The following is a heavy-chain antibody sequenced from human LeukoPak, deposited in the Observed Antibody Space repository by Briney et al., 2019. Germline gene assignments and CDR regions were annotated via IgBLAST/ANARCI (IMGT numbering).Heavy chain of an antibody. D-gene: IGHD3-10*02. CDR2: TNSGGTTT. Sequence: GGSLRLSCATSGFPFSDFSMTWVRQAPGKGLEWISTTNSGGTTTYYAESVKGRFTIPRDNFKNALYLQMSSLRVEDTAIYYCAKQSYARSLGEGGPGTLVTVSS. CDR3: AKQSYARSLGE. CDR1: GFPFSDFS. J-gene: IGHJ4*02. V-gene: IGHV3-23*01.